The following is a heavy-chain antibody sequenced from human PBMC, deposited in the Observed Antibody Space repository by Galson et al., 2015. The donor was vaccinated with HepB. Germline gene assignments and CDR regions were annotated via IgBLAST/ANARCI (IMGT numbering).Heavy chain of an antibody. J-gene: IGHJ4*02. CDR1: GFTFSSYG. D-gene: IGHD5-24*01. CDR3: ATFGADGYIQHIIDS. CDR2: IWYDGSNK. Sequence: SLRLSCAASGFTFSSYGMHWVRQAPGKGLEWVAVIWYDGSNKYHADSVKGRFTISRDNSKNTLYLQMNSLRAEDTAVYYCATFGADGYIQHIIDSWGQGTLVTVSS. V-gene: IGHV3-33*01.